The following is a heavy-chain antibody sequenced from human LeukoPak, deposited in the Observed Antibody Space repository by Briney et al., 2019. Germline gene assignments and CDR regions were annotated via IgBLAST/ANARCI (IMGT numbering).Heavy chain of an antibody. CDR2: ISYDGSHK. V-gene: IGHV3-30*04. CDR1: GFIFSSYA. D-gene: IGHD1-7*01. CDR3: ARDCEVTGTTAKNWFDP. J-gene: IGHJ5*02. Sequence: GGSLRLSCEASGFIFSSYAIHWVRQAPGRGLEWVAVISYDGSHKYYVDSVRGRFTISRDNSKNTVFLQMNSLRPEDTAVYYCARDCEVTGTTAKNWFDPWGQGTLVTVSS.